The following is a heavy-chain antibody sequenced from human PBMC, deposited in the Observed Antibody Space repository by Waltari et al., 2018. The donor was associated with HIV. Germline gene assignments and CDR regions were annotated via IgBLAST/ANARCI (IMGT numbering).Heavy chain of an antibody. J-gene: IGHJ4*02. V-gene: IGHV3-7*01. CDR1: GFIFSNFW. D-gene: IGHD1-7*01. CDR3: ARGLNWNYGFL. Sequence: EVQLVESGGGLVKPGGSLRLSCTTSGFIFSNFWMSCVRQAPGEGLEWGANMNQDGSAEDAVGSVKGRFTVSRDNAKTSWYRQMNSLRAEDTAGYYCARGLNWNYGFLWGQGSLVTVSS. CDR2: MNQDGSAE.